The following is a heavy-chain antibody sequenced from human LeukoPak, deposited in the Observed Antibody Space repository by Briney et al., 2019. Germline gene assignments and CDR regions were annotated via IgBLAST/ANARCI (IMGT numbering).Heavy chain of an antibody. D-gene: IGHD5-18*01. J-gene: IGHJ4*02. CDR1: GFTFSTNE. CDR2: ISGSGTTI. Sequence: GGSLRLSCAASGFTFSTNEMNWVRQAPGKGLQWVSYISGSGTTIYYADSVKGRFTISRDNAKNSLYLQMNSLRAEDTAIYYCATNTPMGHYFDNWGQGTLVTVSS. CDR3: ATNTPMGHYFDN. V-gene: IGHV3-48*03.